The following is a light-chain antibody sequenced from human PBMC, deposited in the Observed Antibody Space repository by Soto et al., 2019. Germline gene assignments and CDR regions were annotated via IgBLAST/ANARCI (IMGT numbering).Light chain of an antibody. V-gene: IGKV1-39*01. CDR1: QSINSY. Sequence: DIQMTQSPSSLSTSVGDRVTITCRASQSINSYLNWYQQKPGRVPKLLIYAASRLQSGVPSRFSGIGSGTDFTLTISGLQPEDSATYCCQQSYISPWTFGQGTKLENK. J-gene: IGKJ1*01. CDR2: AAS. CDR3: QQSYISPWT.